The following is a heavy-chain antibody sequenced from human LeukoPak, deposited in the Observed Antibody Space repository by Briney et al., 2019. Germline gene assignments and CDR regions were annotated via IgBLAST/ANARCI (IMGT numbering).Heavy chain of an antibody. CDR1: GASIRNDNYF. D-gene: IGHD2-2*01. CDR3: AREVISPADSDGFDL. Sequence: SQTLSLTCTVSGASIRNDNYFWSWVRQPPGEGLEWIGYIYYSGSAHYSPSLKSRVTISVDTSKNQLSLRLSSVTAADTAVYYCAREVISPADSDGFDLWGQGTMVTVSS. CDR2: IYYSGSA. V-gene: IGHV4-30-4*08. J-gene: IGHJ3*01.